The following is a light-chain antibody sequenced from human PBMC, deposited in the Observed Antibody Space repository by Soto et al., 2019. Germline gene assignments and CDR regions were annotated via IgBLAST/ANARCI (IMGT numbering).Light chain of an antibody. CDR2: AAS. CDR1: QSISSY. V-gene: IGKV1-39*01. J-gene: IGKJ5*01. Sequence: DIQMTQSPSSLSASVGDRVTITCRASQSISSYLNWYQQKPGKAPKLLIFAASSLQSGVPSRFSGSGSGTDFVLTISSLQPEDSATYDCQQLDSMPITFGQGTRLEI. CDR3: QQLDSMPIT.